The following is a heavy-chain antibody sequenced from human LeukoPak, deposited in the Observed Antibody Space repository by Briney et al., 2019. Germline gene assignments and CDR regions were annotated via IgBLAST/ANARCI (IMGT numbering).Heavy chain of an antibody. Sequence: ASVKVSRKASGYIFTAYYIHWLRQAPGRGLGWMGWINPNSGGTSFALNFQGRVTLTRDTSISTVYMELSRLRSDDTAVYYCARDLSGGALGAFDIWGQGTLVTVSS. J-gene: IGHJ3*02. V-gene: IGHV1-2*02. D-gene: IGHD2-15*01. CDR3: ARDLSGGALGAFDI. CDR1: GYIFTAYY. CDR2: INPNSGGT.